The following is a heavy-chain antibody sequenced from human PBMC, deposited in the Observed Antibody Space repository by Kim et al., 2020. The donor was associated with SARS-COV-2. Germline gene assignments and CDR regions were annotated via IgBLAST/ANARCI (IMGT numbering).Heavy chain of an antibody. D-gene: IGHD6-13*01. CDR1: GFTFSSYA. V-gene: IGHV3-33*06. Sequence: GGSLRLSCAASGFTFSSYAMHWVRQAPGKGLEWVAVIWYDGSNKYYADSVKRRFTISRDNSKNTLYLQMNSLRAEDTAVYYCAKDIAAAGWSTYFDYWGQGTLVTVSS. CDR2: IWYDGSNK. CDR3: AKDIAAAGWSTYFDY. J-gene: IGHJ4*02.